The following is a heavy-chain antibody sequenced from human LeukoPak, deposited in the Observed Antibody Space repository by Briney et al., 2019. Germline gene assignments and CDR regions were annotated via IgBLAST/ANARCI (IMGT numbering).Heavy chain of an antibody. V-gene: IGHV3-21*01. CDR1: GFIFSTYT. CDR2: ISSSNSYI. Sequence: GGSLRLSCAASGFIFSTYTMNWVRQAPGKGLEWVSSISSSNSYIYYAGSVKGRFTISRDNAKNSLYLHMNSLRAEDTAVYYCARSSGTYFPFEYWGQGTLVTVSS. D-gene: IGHD1-26*01. CDR3: ARSSGTYFPFEY. J-gene: IGHJ4*02.